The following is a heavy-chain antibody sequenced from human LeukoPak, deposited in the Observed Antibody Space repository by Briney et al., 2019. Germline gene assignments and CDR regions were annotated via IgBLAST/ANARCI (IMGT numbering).Heavy chain of an antibody. V-gene: IGHV4-39*01. Sequence: SETLSLTCTVSXXSINTXXYYWDWIRXXXXXXXXXIXSVYYTGNTYYNPFFKSRVTISVDTSKNQFSLRLISVTAADTAVYYCARHGRAGLPRGDFDYWGQGTLVTVAS. CDR2: VYYTGNT. CDR3: ARHGRAGLPRGDFDY. CDR1: XXSINTXXYY. D-gene: IGHD4-17*01. J-gene: IGHJ4*02.